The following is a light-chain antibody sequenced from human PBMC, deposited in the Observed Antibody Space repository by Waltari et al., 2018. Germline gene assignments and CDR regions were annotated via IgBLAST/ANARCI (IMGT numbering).Light chain of an antibody. V-gene: IGLV2-14*01. CDR1: SSDVGGYNY. CDR2: DVS. J-gene: IGLJ3*02. CDR3: SSYTSSRTRV. Sequence: QSALTQPASVSGSPGQSITISCPGTSSDVGGYNYVSWYQQHPGKAPKLMIYDVSNRPSGVSNRCSGSKSANTASLTISGLQAEDEADYYCSSYTSSRTRVFGGGTKLTVL.